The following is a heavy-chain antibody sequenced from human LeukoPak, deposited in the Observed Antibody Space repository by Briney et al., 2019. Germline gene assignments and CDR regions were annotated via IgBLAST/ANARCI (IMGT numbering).Heavy chain of an antibody. D-gene: IGHD6-13*01. CDR1: GGSISSSSYY. J-gene: IGHJ4*02. Sequence: SETLSLTCTVSGGSISSSSYYWGWLRQPPGKGLEWIGSIYYSGSTYYNPSLQSRVTISVDTSKNQFSLKLSSVTAADTAVYYCARWYSSSWGFDYWGQGTLVTVSS. CDR3: ARWYSSSWGFDY. CDR2: IYYSGST. V-gene: IGHV4-39*01.